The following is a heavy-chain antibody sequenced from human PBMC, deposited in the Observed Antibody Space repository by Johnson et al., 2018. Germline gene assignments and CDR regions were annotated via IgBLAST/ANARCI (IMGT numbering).Heavy chain of an antibody. V-gene: IGHV3-15*07. CDR2: IKNGGTT. CDR3: TALSTFGGVIVMSY. Sequence: VQLVESGGGLVKPGGSLRLSCTASGFGFSGTWMDWVRQAPGKGVELVGRIKNGGTTDYAAPVEGRFTISRDDSKNMVYLQMNSLKTEDTAVYYCTALSTFGGVIVMSYWGQGTLVTVSS. CDR1: GFGFSGTW. J-gene: IGHJ4*02. D-gene: IGHD3-16*02.